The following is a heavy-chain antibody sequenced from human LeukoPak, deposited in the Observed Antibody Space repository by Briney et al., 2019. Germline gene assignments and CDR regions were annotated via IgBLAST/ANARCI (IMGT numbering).Heavy chain of an antibody. CDR1: GGSFSGYY. D-gene: IGHD5-12*01. J-gene: IGHJ4*02. CDR2: INHSGST. V-gene: IGHV4-34*01. CDR3: ARQGGATKFDY. Sequence: PSETLSLTCAVYGGSFSGYYWSWIRQPPGKGLEWIGEINHSGSTNYNPFLKSRVTISVDTSKNQFSLKLSSVTAADTAVYYCARQGGATKFDYWGQGTLVTVSS.